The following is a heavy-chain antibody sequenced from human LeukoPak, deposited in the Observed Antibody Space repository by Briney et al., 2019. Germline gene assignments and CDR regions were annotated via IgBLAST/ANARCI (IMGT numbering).Heavy chain of an antibody. D-gene: IGHD1-26*01. CDR1: GYTFTSYG. CDR2: ISAYNGNT. Sequence: ASVKVSCKASGYTFTSYGISWVRQAPGQGLEWMGWISAYNGNTNYAQKLQGRVTMTTDTSTSTAYMELRSLRSDDTAVYYCARGGEGATSFYYYGMDVWGQGTTVTVSS. CDR3: ARGGEGATSFYYYGMDV. J-gene: IGHJ6*02. V-gene: IGHV1-18*01.